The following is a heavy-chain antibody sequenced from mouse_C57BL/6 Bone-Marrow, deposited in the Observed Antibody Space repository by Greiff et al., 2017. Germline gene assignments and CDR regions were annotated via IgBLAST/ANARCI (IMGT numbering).Heavy chain of an antibody. CDR1: GFTFSSYA. D-gene: IGHD2-4*01. CDR2: ISDGGRYT. Sequence: EVHLVESGGGLVKPGGSLKLSCAASGFTFSSYAMSWVRQTPEKRLEWVATISDGGRYTYYPDNVKGGFTISRDNAKNNLYLQMSHLKSEDTAMYYCARVPPYDYEEGGYAMDYWGQGTSVTVSS. V-gene: IGHV5-4*01. CDR3: ARVPPYDYEEGGYAMDY. J-gene: IGHJ4*01.